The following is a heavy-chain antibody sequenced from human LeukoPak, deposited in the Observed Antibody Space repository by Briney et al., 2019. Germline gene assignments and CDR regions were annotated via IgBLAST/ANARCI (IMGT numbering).Heavy chain of an antibody. CDR2: IYYSGST. J-gene: IGHJ5*02. CDR1: GGSISSSSYY. Sequence: SETLSLTCTVSGGSISSSSYYWGWIRQPPGKGLEWIGSIYYSGSTYYNPSLKSRVTISVDTSKNQFSLKLSSVTAADTAVYYCASPQMTSGRRGFDPWGQGTLVTVSS. V-gene: IGHV4-39*01. D-gene: IGHD2-2*01. CDR3: ASPQMTSGRRGFDP.